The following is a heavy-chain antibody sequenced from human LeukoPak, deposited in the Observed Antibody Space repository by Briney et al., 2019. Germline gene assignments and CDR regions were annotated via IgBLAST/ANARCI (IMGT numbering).Heavy chain of an antibody. V-gene: IGHV4-39*07. CDR1: GGSISSSGSY. D-gene: IGHD6-6*01. CDR2: IYYSGNT. Sequence: SETLSLTCTVSGGSISSSGSYWGWIRQPPGKGLEWIGSIYYSGNTYNPSLKSRVTISVDTSKNQYSLNLTSVNAADTAVYYCARVMAARREDLNWFDPWGQGTLVTVSS. J-gene: IGHJ5*02. CDR3: ARVMAARREDLNWFDP.